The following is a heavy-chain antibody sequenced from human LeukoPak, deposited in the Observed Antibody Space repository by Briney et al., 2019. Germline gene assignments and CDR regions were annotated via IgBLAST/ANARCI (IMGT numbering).Heavy chain of an antibody. V-gene: IGHV1-2*02. Sequence: ASVKVSCKASGCTFTGYYMHWVRQAPGQGLEWMGWINPNSGGTNYAQKFQGRVTMTRDTSISTAYMELSRLRSDDTAVYYCARYPSTYYDFWSGYSSWFDPWGQGTLVTVSS. D-gene: IGHD3-3*01. J-gene: IGHJ5*02. CDR2: INPNSGGT. CDR3: ARYPSTYYDFWSGYSSWFDP. CDR1: GCTFTGYY.